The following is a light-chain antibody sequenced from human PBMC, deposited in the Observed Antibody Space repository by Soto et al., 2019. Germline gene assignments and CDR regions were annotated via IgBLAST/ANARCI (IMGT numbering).Light chain of an antibody. V-gene: IGKV3-11*01. J-gene: IGKJ1*01. CDR1: QSVSSY. Sequence: EIVLTQSPATLSLSPGERATLSCSARQSVSSYLAWYPQKPGQAPRLLIYDASNRATGIPARFSGSGSGTDFTLTISSLEPEDFAVYYCQKRSNWPRTFGQGTKVEIK. CDR3: QKRSNWPRT. CDR2: DAS.